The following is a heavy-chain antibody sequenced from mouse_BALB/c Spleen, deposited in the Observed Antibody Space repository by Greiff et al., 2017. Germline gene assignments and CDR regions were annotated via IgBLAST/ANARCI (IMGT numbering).Heavy chain of an antibody. V-gene: IGHV1-80*01. CDR2: IYPGDGDT. D-gene: IGHD4-1*01. J-gene: IGHJ3*01. CDR1: GYAFSSYW. Sequence: QVQLQQSGAELVRPGSSVKISCKASGYAFSSYWMNWVKQRPGQGLEWIGQIYPGDGDTNYNGKFTGKATLTADKSSSTAYMQLSRLTSEDSAVYFCARGNWDFAYWGQGTLVTVSA. CDR3: ARGNWDFAY.